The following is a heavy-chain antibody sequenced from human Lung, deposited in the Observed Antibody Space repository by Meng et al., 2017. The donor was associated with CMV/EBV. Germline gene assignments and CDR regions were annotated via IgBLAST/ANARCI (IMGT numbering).Heavy chain of an antibody. CDR2: IYPGDSDT. V-gene: IGHV5-51*01. J-gene: IGHJ4*02. CDR3: ARQDSYTNYFFDL. CDR1: GDSFTTHW. D-gene: IGHD4-11*01. Sequence: GGSLRPSWKGSGDSFTTHWIGWVRQMPGKGLEWMGVIYPGDSDTTYSPSFQGRVTISADKSITTAYLQLRSLKASDTAVYYCARQDSYTNYFFDLWGRGTLVTVSS.